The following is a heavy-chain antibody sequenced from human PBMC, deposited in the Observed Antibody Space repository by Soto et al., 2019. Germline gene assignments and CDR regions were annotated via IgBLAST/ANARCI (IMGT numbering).Heavy chain of an antibody. CDR3: AKDKLVPAATYDAFDI. CDR2: ISGSGGST. J-gene: IGHJ3*02. Sequence: GGSLRLSCAASGFTFSSYAMSWVRQAPGKGLEWVSAISGSGGSTYYADSVKGRFTISRDNSKNTLYLQMNSLRAEDTAVYYCAKDKLVPAATYDAFDIWGQVTMVTVSS. CDR1: GFTFSSYA. V-gene: IGHV3-23*01. D-gene: IGHD2-2*01.